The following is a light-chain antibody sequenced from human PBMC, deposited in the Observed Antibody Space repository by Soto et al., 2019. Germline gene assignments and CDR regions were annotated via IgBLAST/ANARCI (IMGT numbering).Light chain of an antibody. CDR2: WAS. V-gene: IGKV4-1*01. CDR3: HQFYSIPIT. Sequence: DIVMTQSPDSLAVSLGERATINCKSSQSVLYTSNNKNHLAWYQQKPGQPPKFLIYWASTRESGVPDRFSGSGSGTEFTLTISSLQAEDVAVYYCHQFYSIPITFGPGTKVDIK. CDR1: QSVLYTSNNKNH. J-gene: IGKJ3*01.